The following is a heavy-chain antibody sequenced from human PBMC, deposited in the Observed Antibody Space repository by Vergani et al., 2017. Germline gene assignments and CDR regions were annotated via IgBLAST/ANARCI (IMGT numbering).Heavy chain of an antibody. V-gene: IGHV3-23*01. Sequence: EVQLLESGGGLVQPGGSLRLSCAASGFTFGSYAMSWVRQAPGKGLEWVSAISGSGGSTYYADSVKGRFTISRDNSKNTLYLQMNSLRAEDTAVYYCAKDYYDSSGGPLLPDYWGQGTLVTVSS. CDR1: GFTFGSYA. J-gene: IGHJ4*02. D-gene: IGHD3-22*01. CDR2: ISGSGGST. CDR3: AKDYYDSSGGPLLPDY.